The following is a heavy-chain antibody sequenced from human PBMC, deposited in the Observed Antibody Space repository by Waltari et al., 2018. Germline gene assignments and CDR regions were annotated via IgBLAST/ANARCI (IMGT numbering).Heavy chain of an antibody. CDR2: INSNSGTT. J-gene: IGHJ4*02. CDR1: GYTFTAYY. Sequence: QVQLVHSGTEVKQPGALVKVSCKASGYTFTAYYIHWVRQAPGQGLEWMGRINSNSGTTNYAQKFKGRVTMTRDTSISTAYLELSSLRSDDTAVFYCARESSSGNNYFDYWGQGTLVTVSS. CDR3: ARESSSGNNYFDY. D-gene: IGHD6-19*01. V-gene: IGHV1-2*06.